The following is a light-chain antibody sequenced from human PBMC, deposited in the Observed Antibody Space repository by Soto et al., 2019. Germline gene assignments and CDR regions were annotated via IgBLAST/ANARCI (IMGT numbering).Light chain of an antibody. CDR3: QQHNSFSIT. J-gene: IGKJ5*01. Sequence: DIQMTQSPSTLSASVGDRVTITCRASQSISNWLAWYQQKPGKAPKLLIYDASSLDSRVPSRFSGSGSGTELTLTISSLQPDDFATYYCQQHNSFSITFGQGTRLEIK. CDR2: DAS. V-gene: IGKV1-5*01. CDR1: QSISNW.